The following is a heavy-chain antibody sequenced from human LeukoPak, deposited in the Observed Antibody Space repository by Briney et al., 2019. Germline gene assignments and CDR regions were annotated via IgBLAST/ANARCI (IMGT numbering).Heavy chain of an antibody. J-gene: IGHJ4*02. Sequence: ASVKVFCKASGYPFTSYDINWVRQDTGQGLEWMGWMSSNNGNTGYAQKFQGRVIMTRDTSISTAYMELSSLRSEDTAVYYCARGPPNWGMVGYWGQGTLVTVS. V-gene: IGHV1-8*01. CDR1: GYPFTSYD. CDR2: MSSNNGNT. D-gene: IGHD7-27*01. CDR3: ARGPPNWGMVGY.